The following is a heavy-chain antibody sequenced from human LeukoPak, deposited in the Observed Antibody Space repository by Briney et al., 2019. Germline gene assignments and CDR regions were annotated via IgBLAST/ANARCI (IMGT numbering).Heavy chain of an antibody. CDR2: INHSGRA. D-gene: IGHD1-26*01. V-gene: IGHV4-34*01. CDR1: GGSFSGYY. Sequence: SETLSLTCDVYGGSFSGYYWSWIRQPPGKGLEWIGEINHSGRANYNPSLKSRVIISVDTSKNQFSLKLSSVTTADTAVYYCARRESGSYYFDYWGQGTLVTVSS. CDR3: ARRESGSYYFDY. J-gene: IGHJ4*02.